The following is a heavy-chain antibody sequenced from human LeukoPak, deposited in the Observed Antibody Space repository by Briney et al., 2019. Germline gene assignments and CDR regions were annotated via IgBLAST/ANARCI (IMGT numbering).Heavy chain of an antibody. D-gene: IGHD2-2*01. J-gene: IGHJ4*02. CDR2: INHSGST. CDR1: GGSFSGYY. V-gene: IGHV4-34*01. CDR3: ARGVAVDYFDY. Sequence: SENLSLTCAVYGGSFSGYYWSWIRQPPGKGLEWIGEINHSGSTNYNPSLKSRVTISVDTSKNQFSLKLSSVTAADTAVYYCARGVAVDYFDYWGQGTLVTVSS.